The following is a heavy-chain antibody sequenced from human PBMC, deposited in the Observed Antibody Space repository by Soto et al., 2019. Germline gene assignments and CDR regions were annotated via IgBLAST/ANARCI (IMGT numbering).Heavy chain of an antibody. CDR3: AKTNFDGVVYYYYGMDV. V-gene: IGHV3-30*18. D-gene: IGHD2-15*01. CDR2: ISYDGSNK. Sequence: PGGSLRLSCAASGFTFSSYGMHWVRQAPGKGLEWVAVISYDGSNKYYADSVKGRFTISRDNSKNTLYLQMNSLRAADTAVYYCAKTNFDGVVYYYYGMDVWGQGTTVTVS. J-gene: IGHJ6*02. CDR1: GFTFSSYG.